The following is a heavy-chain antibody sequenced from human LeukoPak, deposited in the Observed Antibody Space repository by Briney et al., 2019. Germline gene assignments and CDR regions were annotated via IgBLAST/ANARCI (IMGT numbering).Heavy chain of an antibody. CDR3: ARASTTVPNLLDH. Sequence: GGSLRLSCAASGFTFSTYWMHWVRQAPGKGLVWVARIKGDGTSTIYADSVKGRFTISRDNSKNTLYLQTSSLRVEDTAVYYCARASTTVPNLLDHWGRGTLVTVSS. D-gene: IGHD4-17*01. V-gene: IGHV3-74*01. CDR1: GFTFSTYW. J-gene: IGHJ4*02. CDR2: IKGDGTST.